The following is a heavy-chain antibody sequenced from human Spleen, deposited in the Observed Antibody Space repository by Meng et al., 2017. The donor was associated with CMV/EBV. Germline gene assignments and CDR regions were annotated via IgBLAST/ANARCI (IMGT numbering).Heavy chain of an antibody. CDR3: ARKRFSSDMDV. Sequence: ASVKVSCKASGYTFTDNYMHWVRQAPGQGLEWMGWINPNSGGTNYAQKFQGRVTMTRDTSISTAYMELTRLRSDDTAVYYCARKRFSSDMDVWGQGTTVTVSS. CDR1: GYTFTDNY. J-gene: IGHJ6*02. V-gene: IGHV1-2*02. D-gene: IGHD3-3*01. CDR2: INPNSGGT.